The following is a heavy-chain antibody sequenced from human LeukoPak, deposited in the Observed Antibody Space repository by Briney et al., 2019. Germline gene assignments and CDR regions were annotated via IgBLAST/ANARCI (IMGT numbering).Heavy chain of an antibody. Sequence: RASVKVSCKASGGTFRSYAISWVRQAPGQGLEWMGGIIPIFGTANYAQKFQGRVTITTDDSTSTAYMDLSSLRSEDTAVYYCARVRGDDTSGYYLDYWGQGTLVTVSS. J-gene: IGHJ4*02. D-gene: IGHD3-22*01. V-gene: IGHV1-69*05. CDR2: IIPIFGTA. CDR1: GGTFRSYA. CDR3: ARVRGDDTSGYYLDY.